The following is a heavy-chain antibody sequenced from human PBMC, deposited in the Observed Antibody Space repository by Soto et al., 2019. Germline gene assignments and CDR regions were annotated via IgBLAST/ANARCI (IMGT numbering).Heavy chain of an antibody. CDR2: IKEDGSEE. V-gene: IGHV3-7*01. CDR1: GFTFSTYW. J-gene: IGHJ4*02. Sequence: EVQLVQSGGDLVQPGGSLRLSCVASGFTFSTYWMTWVRQAPGMGLEWVAGIKEDGSEEVYVDSVKGRFSISRHNAKTSLSLQLNSLRAEDTAVYYCATAISSPFSNFDSWGQGSLVTVSS. CDR3: ATAISSPFSNFDS. D-gene: IGHD2-2*01.